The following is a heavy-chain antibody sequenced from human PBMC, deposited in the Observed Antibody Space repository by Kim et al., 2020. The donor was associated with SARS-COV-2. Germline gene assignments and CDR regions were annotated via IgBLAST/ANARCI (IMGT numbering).Heavy chain of an antibody. CDR2: IYYSGST. CDR3: ARRLGVTTPQGEYNWFDP. Sequence: SETLSLTCTVSVGSISSSSYYWGWIRQPPGKGLEWIGSIYYSGSTYYNPSLKSRVTISVDTSKNQFSLKLSSVTAADTAVYYCARRLGVTTPQGEYNWFDPWGQGTLVTVSS. J-gene: IGHJ5*02. CDR1: VGSISSSSYY. V-gene: IGHV4-39*01. D-gene: IGHD4-17*01.